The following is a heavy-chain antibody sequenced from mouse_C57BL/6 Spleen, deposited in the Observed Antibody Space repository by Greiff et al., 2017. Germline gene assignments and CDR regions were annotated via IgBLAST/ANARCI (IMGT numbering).Heavy chain of an antibody. CDR1: GYTFTSYT. J-gene: IGHJ2*01. Sequence: QVQLKQSGAELARPGASVKMSCKASGYTFTSYTMHWVKQRPGQGLEWIGYINPSSGYTKYNQKFKDKATLPADKSSSTAYMQLSSLTSEDSAVYYCARKVAVFDYGGQGTTLTVSS. V-gene: IGHV1-4*01. CDR3: ARKVAVFDY. CDR2: INPSSGYT. D-gene: IGHD3-3*01.